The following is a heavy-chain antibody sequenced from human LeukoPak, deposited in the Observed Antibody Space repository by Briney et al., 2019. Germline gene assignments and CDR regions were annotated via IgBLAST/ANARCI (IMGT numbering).Heavy chain of an antibody. V-gene: IGHV1-2*02. D-gene: IGHD1-26*01. Sequence: ASVKVSCKASGYTFTGYYMHWVRQAPGQGLEWMGWINPNSGGTNYAQKFQGRVTMTRDTSISAAYMELSRLRSDDTAVYYCARDGDSGSYFSYYYYMDVWGKGTTVTVSS. CDR3: ARDGDSGSYFSYYYYMDV. CDR1: GYTFTGYY. CDR2: INPNSGGT. J-gene: IGHJ6*03.